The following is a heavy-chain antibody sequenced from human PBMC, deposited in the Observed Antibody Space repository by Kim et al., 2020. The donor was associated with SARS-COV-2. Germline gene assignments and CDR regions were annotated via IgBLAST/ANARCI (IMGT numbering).Heavy chain of an antibody. CDR3: AREGGQQWLVRGLDWYFDL. D-gene: IGHD6-19*01. V-gene: IGHV3-33*01. CDR1: GFTFSSYG. J-gene: IGHJ2*01. Sequence: GGSLRLSCAASGFTFSSYGMHWVRQAPGKGLEWVAVIWYDGSNKYYADSVKGRFTISRDNSKNTLYLQMNSLRAEDTAVYYCAREGGQQWLVRGLDWYFDLWGRGTLVTASS. CDR2: IWYDGSNK.